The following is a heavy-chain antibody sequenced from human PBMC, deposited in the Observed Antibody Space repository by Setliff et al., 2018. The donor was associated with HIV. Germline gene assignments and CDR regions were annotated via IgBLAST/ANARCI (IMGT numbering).Heavy chain of an antibody. Sequence: SVKVSCKASGFTFTSSAMQWVRQARGQRLEWIGWIVVGSGNTNYAQKFQERVTITRDMSTSTAYMELSSLRSEDTAVYYCAAGKQWLGLAFDIWGQGTMVTVSS. CDR3: AAGKQWLGLAFDI. D-gene: IGHD6-19*01. CDR1: GFTFTSSA. J-gene: IGHJ3*02. CDR2: IVVGSGNT. V-gene: IGHV1-58*02.